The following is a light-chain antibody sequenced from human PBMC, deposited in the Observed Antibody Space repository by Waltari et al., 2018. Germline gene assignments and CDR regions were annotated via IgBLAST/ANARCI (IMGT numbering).Light chain of an antibody. J-gene: IGKJ2*01. V-gene: IGKV3-15*01. Sequence: EIVMTQSPATLSVSTGERATFPCRASQSVSSNLAWYQQNPGQAPRLLIYGASTRATGIPARFSGSGSGTEFTLTISSLQSEDFAVYYCQQYNNWPPYTFGQGTKLEIK. CDR1: QSVSSN. CDR2: GAS. CDR3: QQYNNWPPYT.